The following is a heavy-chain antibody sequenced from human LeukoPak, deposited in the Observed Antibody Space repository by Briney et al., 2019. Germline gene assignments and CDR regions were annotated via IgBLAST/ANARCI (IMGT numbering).Heavy chain of an antibody. CDR2: ISGSGGIT. J-gene: IGHJ4*02. V-gene: IGHV3-23*01. CDR1: GITLSNYG. CDR3: AKRGVVIRVILVGFHKEAYYFDS. D-gene: IGHD3-22*01. Sequence: TGGSLRLSCAVSGITLSNYGMSWVRQAPGKGLEWVSGISGSGGITYYADSVKGRFTISRDNSKNTLYLQMNSLRAEDTAVYFCAKRGVVIRVILVGFHKEAYYFDSWGQGALVTVSS.